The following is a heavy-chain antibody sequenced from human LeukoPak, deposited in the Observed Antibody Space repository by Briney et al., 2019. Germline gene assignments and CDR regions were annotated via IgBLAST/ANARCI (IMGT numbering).Heavy chain of an antibody. J-gene: IGHJ6*03. Sequence: ASVKVPCKASGYTFTSYCMHWVRQAPGQGLEWMGIINPSGGSTSYAQKFQGRVTMTRDMSTSTVYMELSSLRSEDTAVYYCARDHYDFWSGYSRTYYYYYYMDVWGKGTTVTVSS. CDR2: INPSGGST. D-gene: IGHD3-3*01. CDR1: GYTFTSYC. CDR3: ARDHYDFWSGYSRTYYYYYYMDV. V-gene: IGHV1-46*01.